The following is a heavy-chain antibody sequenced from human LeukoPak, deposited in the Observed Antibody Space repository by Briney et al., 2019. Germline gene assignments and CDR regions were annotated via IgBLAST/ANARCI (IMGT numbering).Heavy chain of an antibody. V-gene: IGHV1-2*02. CDR1: EYTFTGYY. Sequence: ASVKVSCKASEYTFTGYYMHWVRQAPGQGLEWMGWINPNSGGTNYAQKFQGRVTMTRDTSISTAYMELSRLRSDDTAVYYCARGLRVLRFLEWQPFDPWGQGTLVTVSS. CDR3: ARGLRVLRFLEWQPFDP. CDR2: INPNSGGT. D-gene: IGHD3-3*01. J-gene: IGHJ5*02.